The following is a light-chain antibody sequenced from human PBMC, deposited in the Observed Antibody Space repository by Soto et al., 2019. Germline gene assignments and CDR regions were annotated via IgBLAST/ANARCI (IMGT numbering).Light chain of an antibody. CDR3: LQDYTFPYT. CDR1: QSVSSSY. Sequence: EIVLTQSPGTLSLSPGERATLSCRASQSVSSSYLAWYQQKPGQAPRLLIYGASSRATGIPDRFSGSGSGTDFTLTISSLQPEDVATYYCLQDYTFPYTFGQGTKLEIK. V-gene: IGKV3-20*01. J-gene: IGKJ2*01. CDR2: GAS.